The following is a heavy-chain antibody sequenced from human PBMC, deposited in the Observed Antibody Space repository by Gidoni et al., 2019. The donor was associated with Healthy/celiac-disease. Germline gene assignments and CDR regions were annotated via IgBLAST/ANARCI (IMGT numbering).Heavy chain of an antibody. Sequence: IRQPAGKGLEWIGRIYTSGSTNYNPSLKSRVTMSVDTSKNQFSLKLSSVTAADTAVYYCARLTAVTTHSYFDYWGQGTLVTVSS. CDR2: IYTSGST. V-gene: IGHV4-4*07. D-gene: IGHD4-4*01. J-gene: IGHJ4*02. CDR3: ARLTAVTTHSYFDY.